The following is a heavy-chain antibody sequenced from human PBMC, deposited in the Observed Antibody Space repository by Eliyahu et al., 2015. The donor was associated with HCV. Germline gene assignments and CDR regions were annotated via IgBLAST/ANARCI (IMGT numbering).Heavy chain of an antibody. CDR1: GXTFSSYS. V-gene: IGHV3-48*02. CDR3: ASLRGPDYYGMDV. J-gene: IGHJ6*02. Sequence: EVQLVESGGGLVQPGGSXRLSCAASGXTFSSYSMNWVXQAPGKGLEWVSYSSSSSSTIYYADSVKGRFTISRDNAKNSLYLQMNSLRDEDTAVYYCASLRGPDYYGMDVWGQGTTVTVSS. CDR2: SSSSSSTI. D-gene: IGHD3-16*01.